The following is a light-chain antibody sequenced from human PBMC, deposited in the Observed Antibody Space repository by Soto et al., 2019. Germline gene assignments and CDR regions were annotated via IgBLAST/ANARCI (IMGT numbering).Light chain of an antibody. V-gene: IGLV2-14*01. Sequence: SALTQPASVYGSPGQSIAISCTGTSSDVGGYSYVSWYQQQPGKAPKLVISDVSNRPSGVSDRFSGSKSGNTASLTISGLQTEDEADYYCASYTTSSTYVFGTGTKVTVL. CDR3: ASYTTSSTYV. CDR1: SSDVGGYSY. CDR2: DVS. J-gene: IGLJ1*01.